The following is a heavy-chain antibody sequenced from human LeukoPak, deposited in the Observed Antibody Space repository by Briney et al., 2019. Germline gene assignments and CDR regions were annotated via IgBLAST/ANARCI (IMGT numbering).Heavy chain of an antibody. V-gene: IGHV3-30*03. J-gene: IGHJ5*02. CDR1: GFTFSSYS. CDR2: ISYDGNNK. D-gene: IGHD1-26*01. CDR3: ARDREVGPTYWFDP. Sequence: PGGSLRLSCVASGFTFSSYSMNWVRQAPGKGLEWLTVISYDGNNKYYADSLRGRFTISRDNSKDTLHLQMNSLRAEDTAVYYCARDREVGPTYWFDPWGQGTLVTVSS.